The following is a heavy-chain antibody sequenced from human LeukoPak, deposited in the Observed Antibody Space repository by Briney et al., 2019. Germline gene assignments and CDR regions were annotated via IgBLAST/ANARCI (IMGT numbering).Heavy chain of an antibody. Sequence: ASVKVSCKASGYTFTGYYMHWVRQAPGQGLEWMGWINPNSGGTNYAQKFQGRVTMTRDTSISTAYMELSRLRSDDTAVCYCAREVDYGGNGLGWFDPWGQGTLVTVSS. CDR1: GYTFTGYY. J-gene: IGHJ5*02. D-gene: IGHD4-23*01. CDR3: AREVDYGGNGLGWFDP. V-gene: IGHV1-2*02. CDR2: INPNSGGT.